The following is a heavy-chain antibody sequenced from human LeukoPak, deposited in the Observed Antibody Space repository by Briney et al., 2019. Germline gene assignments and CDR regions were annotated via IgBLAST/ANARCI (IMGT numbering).Heavy chain of an antibody. Sequence: GGSLRLSCAASGFTFSNYGMHWVRQAPGKGLEWVAIIWYDGSNKYYADSVKGRFTISRDNSKNTLYLQMNSLRAEDTAVYYCAKDRSIAAALDYWGQGTLVTVSS. CDR3: AKDRSIAAALDY. CDR2: IWYDGSNK. V-gene: IGHV3-33*06. J-gene: IGHJ4*02. CDR1: GFTFSNYG. D-gene: IGHD6-13*01.